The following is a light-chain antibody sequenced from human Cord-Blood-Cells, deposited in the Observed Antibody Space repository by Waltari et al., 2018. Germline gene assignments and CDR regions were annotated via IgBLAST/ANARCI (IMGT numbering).Light chain of an antibody. CDR3: SSYTSSSTWV. V-gene: IGLV2-14*03. Sequence: QSALTQPASVSGSPGQSITISCTGTSRDVGGYNYVSWYQQHPGKAPKLMIYDVSNRPSVVSKRFSGSKSGNTASLTISGLQAEDEADYYCSSYTSSSTWVFGGGTKLTVL. J-gene: IGLJ3*02. CDR2: DVS. CDR1: SRDVGGYNY.